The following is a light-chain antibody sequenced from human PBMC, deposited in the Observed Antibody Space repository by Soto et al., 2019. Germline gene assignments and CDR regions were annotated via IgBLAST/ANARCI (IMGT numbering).Light chain of an antibody. CDR1: QSVSSN. V-gene: IGKV3-15*01. CDR2: GAS. CDR3: QQYNNWPWT. Sequence: EIVMTQSPATLSVPPGERATLSCSASQSVSSNLAWYQQKPGQAPRLLIYGASTRATGIPARFSGSGSGTEFTLTISSLQSEDFAVYYCQQYNNWPWTFGQGTKV. J-gene: IGKJ1*01.